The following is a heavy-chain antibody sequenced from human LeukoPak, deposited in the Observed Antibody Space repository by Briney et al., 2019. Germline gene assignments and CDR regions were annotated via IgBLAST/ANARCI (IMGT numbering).Heavy chain of an antibody. CDR2: INAGNGNT. CDR3: ARGGSYYDILTGALWFDP. V-gene: IGHV1-3*01. Sequence: GASVKVSCKASGYTFTNYAMHWVRQAPGQRLEWMGWINAGNGNTKYSQKFQGRVTITADKSTSTAYMELSSLRSEDTAVYYCARGGSYYDILTGALWFDPWGQGTLVTVSS. CDR1: GYTFTNYA. J-gene: IGHJ5*02. D-gene: IGHD3-9*01.